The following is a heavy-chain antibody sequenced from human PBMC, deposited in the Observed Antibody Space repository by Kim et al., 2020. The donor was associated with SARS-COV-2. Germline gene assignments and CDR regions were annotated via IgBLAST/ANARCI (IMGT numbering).Heavy chain of an antibody. Sequence: SETLSLTCTVSGGSISSSSYYWGWIRQPPGKGLEWIGSIYYSGSTYYNPSLKSRVTISVDTSKNQFSLKLSSVTAADTAVYYCASGVFLEWFLDYWGQGTLVTVSS. D-gene: IGHD3-3*01. CDR3: ASGVFLEWFLDY. J-gene: IGHJ4*02. V-gene: IGHV4-39*01. CDR1: GGSISSSSYY. CDR2: IYYSGST.